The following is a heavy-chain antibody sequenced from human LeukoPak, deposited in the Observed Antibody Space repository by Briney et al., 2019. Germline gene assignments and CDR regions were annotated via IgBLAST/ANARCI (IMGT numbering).Heavy chain of an antibody. CDR1: GYTFTGYY. V-gene: IGHV1-2*02. D-gene: IGHD4-17*01. J-gene: IGHJ4*02. CDR3: ARVAQDYGDSSRIDY. Sequence: ASVKVSCKASGYTFTGYYMHWVRQAPGQGLEWMGWINPNSGGTNYAQKFQGRVTMTRDTSISTAYMELSRLRSDDTAVYYCARVAQDYGDSSRIDYWGQGTLVTVSS. CDR2: INPNSGGT.